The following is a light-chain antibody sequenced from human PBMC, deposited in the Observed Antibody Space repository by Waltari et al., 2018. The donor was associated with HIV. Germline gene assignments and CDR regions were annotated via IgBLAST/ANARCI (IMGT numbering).Light chain of an antibody. Sequence: EIVLTQSPATLSLSPGERATLSCRASQSIRKNLAWYQQKLGQAPRLLIYDASSRATGIPARFSGSGSGTDFTLTISSLEPEDFAVYYCQQHSDWPPLTFGGGTKVEI. V-gene: IGKV3-11*01. CDR1: QSIRKN. J-gene: IGKJ4*01. CDR3: QQHSDWPPLT. CDR2: DAS.